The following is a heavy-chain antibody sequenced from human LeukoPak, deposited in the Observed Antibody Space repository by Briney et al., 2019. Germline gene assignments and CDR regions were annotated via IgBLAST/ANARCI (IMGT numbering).Heavy chain of an antibody. CDR3: AFLSPGH. CDR2: IKSDGSRI. CDR1: GFTFSDYW. D-gene: IGHD3-3*01. V-gene: IGHV3-74*01. J-gene: IGHJ1*01. Sequence: GGSLRLSCAASGFTFSDYWMDWVRQAPGKGLVWVSRIKSDGSRITYADSVRGRFTISRDNAKNTLYLQMNSLRAEDTAVYYCAFLSPGHWGQGTLVTVS.